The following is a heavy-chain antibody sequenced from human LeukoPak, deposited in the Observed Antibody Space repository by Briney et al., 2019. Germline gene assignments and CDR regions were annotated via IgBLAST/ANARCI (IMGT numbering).Heavy chain of an antibody. D-gene: IGHD1-26*01. Sequence: GGSLRLSCAASGFTFSSYSMNWVRQAPGKGLEWVSSISSSSSYIYYADSVKGRFTISRDNAKNSLYLQMNSLRAEDTAVYYCAREWEVNAFDIWGQGTMVTVSS. V-gene: IGHV3-21*01. CDR2: ISSSSSYI. CDR1: GFTFSSYS. J-gene: IGHJ3*02. CDR3: AREWEVNAFDI.